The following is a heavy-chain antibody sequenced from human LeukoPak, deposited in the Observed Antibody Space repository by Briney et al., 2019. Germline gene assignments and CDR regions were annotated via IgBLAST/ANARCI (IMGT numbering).Heavy chain of an antibody. CDR2: VSNIETT. V-gene: IGHV4-59*01. CDR1: GDSISSYY. J-gene: IGHJ4*02. CDR3: ARPPHYYDTSGYSV. D-gene: IGHD3-22*01. Sequence: SETLSLTCTVSGDSISSYYWSWLRQPPGKRQEWIGYVSNIETTNYNPSLKSRVTTSVDTSKNQFSLRLNSVTAADTAVYYCARPPHYYDTSGYSVWGQGTLVTVSS.